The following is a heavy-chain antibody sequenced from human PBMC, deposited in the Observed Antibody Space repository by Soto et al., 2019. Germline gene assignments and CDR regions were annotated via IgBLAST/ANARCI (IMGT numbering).Heavy chain of an antibody. CDR1: GGSSSTSNW. V-gene: IGHV4-4*02. CDR3: ARTSTSGTRFDY. Sequence: QVQLQESGPGLVKPSGTLSLTCAVSGGSSSTSNWWSWVRHHPGKGRGWIGEVYHSGSTNYKPSLKSRVAMSVDKSKTQFSLKLNSGTAADTALYYCARTSTSGTRFDYWGQGSLVTVSS. D-gene: IGHD1-1*01. CDR2: VYHSGST. J-gene: IGHJ4*02.